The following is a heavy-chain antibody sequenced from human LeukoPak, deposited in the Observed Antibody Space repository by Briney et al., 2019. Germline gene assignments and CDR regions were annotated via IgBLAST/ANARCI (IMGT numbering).Heavy chain of an antibody. V-gene: IGHV3-23*01. J-gene: IGHJ4*02. D-gene: IGHD6-19*01. CDR1: GFTFSSYA. CDR2: ISGSGGST. Sequence: GGSLRLSCAASGFTFSSYAMSWVRQAPGKGLEWVSAISGSGGSTYYADSVKGRFTISRDNSKNTLYLQMNSLRAEDTAVYYCARGEAYSSGWYPPSHFDYWGQGNMVTVSS. CDR3: ARGEAYSSGWYPPSHFDY.